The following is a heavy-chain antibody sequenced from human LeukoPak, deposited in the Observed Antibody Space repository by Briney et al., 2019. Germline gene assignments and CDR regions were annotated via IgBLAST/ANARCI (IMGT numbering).Heavy chain of an antibody. V-gene: IGHV4-61*02. Sequence: SQILSLTCTVSGGSISSGSYYWRWIRQPAGKGLEWIGRIYTSGSTNYNPSLKSRVTISVDTSKNQFSLKLSSVTAADTAVYYCARDRLAFDIWGQGTMVTVSS. CDR2: IYTSGST. CDR3: ARDRLAFDI. J-gene: IGHJ3*02. CDR1: GGSISSGSYY.